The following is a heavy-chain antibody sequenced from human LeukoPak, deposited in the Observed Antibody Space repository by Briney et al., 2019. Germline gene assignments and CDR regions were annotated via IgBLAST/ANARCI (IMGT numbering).Heavy chain of an antibody. Sequence: PSETLSLTCAVYGGSFSGYYWSWIRQPPGKGLEWIGSIYYSGSTYYNPSLKSRVTISVDTSKNQFSLKLSSVTAADTAVYYCARDHYDSSGPYFDYWGQGTLVTVSS. CDR1: GGSFSGYY. CDR3: ARDHYDSSGPYFDY. J-gene: IGHJ4*02. CDR2: IYYSGST. V-gene: IGHV4-34*01. D-gene: IGHD3-22*01.